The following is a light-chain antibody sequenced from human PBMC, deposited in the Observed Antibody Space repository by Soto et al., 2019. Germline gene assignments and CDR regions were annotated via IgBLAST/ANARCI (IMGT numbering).Light chain of an antibody. Sequence: QSVLTQPASVSESPGQSITISCTGASSDVGGYKYVSWYQQHPGKAPKLLIYDVTNRPSGGSNRFSGSKSGYTASLTISGLQFEDEADYYCSSYTSFKTLVFGTGTKVTVL. J-gene: IGLJ1*01. CDR2: DVT. V-gene: IGLV2-14*01. CDR3: SSYTSFKTLV. CDR1: SSDVGGYKY.